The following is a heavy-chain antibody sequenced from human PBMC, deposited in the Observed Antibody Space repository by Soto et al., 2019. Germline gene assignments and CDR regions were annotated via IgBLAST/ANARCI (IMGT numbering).Heavy chain of an antibody. V-gene: IGHV3-30-3*01. D-gene: IGHD3-10*01. CDR2: ISYDGSNK. Sequence: GGSLRLSCAASGFTFSSYAMHWVRQAPGKGLEWVAVISYDGSNKYYADSVKGRFTISRDNSKNTLYLQMNSLRAEDTAVYYCARDPGDYGSGSPGGYYGMDVWGQGTTVTVSS. CDR1: GFTFSSYA. CDR3: ARDPGDYGSGSPGGYYGMDV. J-gene: IGHJ6*02.